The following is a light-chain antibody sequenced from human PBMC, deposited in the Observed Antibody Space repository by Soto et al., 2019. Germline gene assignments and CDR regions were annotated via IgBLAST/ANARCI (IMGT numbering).Light chain of an antibody. J-gene: IGLJ1*01. Sequence: QSVLTQPASVSGSPGQSITISCTGTSSDVGGYKYVSWYQQHPGKAPKLMIYEVSNRPSGVSNRFYGSKSGNTASLTISGLQAEDEADYYCSSYTSSSTPDVFGTGTKVTVL. CDR2: EVS. V-gene: IGLV2-14*01. CDR1: SSDVGGYKY. CDR3: SSYTSSSTPDV.